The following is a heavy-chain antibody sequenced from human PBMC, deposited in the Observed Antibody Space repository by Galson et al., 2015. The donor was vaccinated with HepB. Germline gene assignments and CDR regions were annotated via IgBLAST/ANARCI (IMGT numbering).Heavy chain of an antibody. CDR1: GYTFTSYA. Sequence: SVKVSCKASGYTFTSYAMHWVRQAPGQRLEWMGWINAGNGNTKYSQKFQGRVTITRDTSASTAYMELSSLRSEDTAVYYCARGSRVLLWFGELFPLNYWGQGTLVTVSS. CDR2: INAGNGNT. J-gene: IGHJ4*02. V-gene: IGHV1-3*01. D-gene: IGHD3-10*01. CDR3: ARGSRVLLWFGELFPLNY.